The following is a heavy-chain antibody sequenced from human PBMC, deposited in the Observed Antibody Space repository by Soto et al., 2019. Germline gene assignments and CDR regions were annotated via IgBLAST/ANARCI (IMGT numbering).Heavy chain of an antibody. J-gene: IGHJ4*02. CDR1: GGSVSSGSYY. CDR2: IYYSGST. D-gene: IGHD2-21*02. V-gene: IGHV4-61*01. CDR3: ARVLAPEYCGGDCYC. Sequence: SETLSLTCTVSGGSVSSGSYYWSWIRQPPGKGLEWIGYIYYSGSTNYNPSLKSRVTISVDTSKNQFSLKLSSVTAADTAVYYCARVLAPEYCGGDCYCWRQGTLVTVAS.